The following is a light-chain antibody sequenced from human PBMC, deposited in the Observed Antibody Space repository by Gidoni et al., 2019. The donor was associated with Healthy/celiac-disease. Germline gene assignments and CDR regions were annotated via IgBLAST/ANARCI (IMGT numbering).Light chain of an antibody. Sequence: DIQMTQSPSSLSASVGDRVTITCRASQSISSYLNWYQQKPGKAPKRLIYAASSLQSGVPSRFSGSGSGTDFTLTISSLQPEDFATYYCQQSYSTPKPFXXXTKVEIK. CDR3: QQSYSTPKP. CDR1: QSISSY. CDR2: AAS. V-gene: IGKV1-39*01. J-gene: IGKJ1*01.